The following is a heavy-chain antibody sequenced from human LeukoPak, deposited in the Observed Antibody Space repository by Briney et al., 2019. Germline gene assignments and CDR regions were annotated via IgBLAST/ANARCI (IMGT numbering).Heavy chain of an antibody. J-gene: IGHJ6*02. CDR1: GFTFSDYA. V-gene: IGHV3-23*01. CDR3: AKGLQRTPYYYYGMDV. CDR2: VTYSGAPT. D-gene: IGHD2-2*01. Sequence: PGGSLRLSCAASGFTFSDYAMSRVRQAPGKGLKWVSAVTYSGAPTYYADSVKGRLTISRDTPKNTLYLQMNSLRVEDTAVYYCAKGLQRTPYYYYGMDVWGQGTTVTVSS.